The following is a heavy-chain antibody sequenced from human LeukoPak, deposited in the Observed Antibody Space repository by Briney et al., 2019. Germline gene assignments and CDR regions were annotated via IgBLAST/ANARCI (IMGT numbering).Heavy chain of an antibody. Sequence: SETLSLTCTVSGGSISSGSYYWSWIRQPAGKGLEWIGRIYTSGSTNYNPSLKSRVTISVDTSKNQFSLKLSSVTAAGTAVYYCARLRLWFDYWGQGTLVTVSS. D-gene: IGHD5-18*01. J-gene: IGHJ4*02. CDR1: GGSISSGSYY. CDR2: IYTSGST. CDR3: ARLRLWFDY. V-gene: IGHV4-61*02.